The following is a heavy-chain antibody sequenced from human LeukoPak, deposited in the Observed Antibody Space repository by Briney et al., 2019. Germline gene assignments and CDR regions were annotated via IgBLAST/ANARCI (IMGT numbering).Heavy chain of an antibody. CDR3: ARGLGVLRYFDWSPRRRGDAFDI. D-gene: IGHD3-9*01. Sequence: SETLSLTCAVYGGSFSGYYWSWIRQPPGKGLEWIGEINHSGSTNYNPSLKSRVTISVDTSKNQFSLKLSSVTAADTAVYYCARGLGVLRYFDWSPRRRGDAFDIWGQGTMVTVSS. CDR2: INHSGST. CDR1: GGSFSGYY. J-gene: IGHJ3*02. V-gene: IGHV4-34*01.